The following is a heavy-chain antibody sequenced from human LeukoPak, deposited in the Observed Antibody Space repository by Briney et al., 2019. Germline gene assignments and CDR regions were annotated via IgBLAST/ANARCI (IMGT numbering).Heavy chain of an antibody. CDR1: GFTFSSYW. Sequence: QPGGSLRLSCAASGFTFSSYWMSWVRQAPGKGLEWVANIKQDGSEKYYVDSVKGRFTISRDNAKNSLYLQMNSLRAEDTAVYYCARDGKWFGELLAIDYWGQGTLVTVSS. D-gene: IGHD3-10*01. V-gene: IGHV3-7*03. CDR3: ARDGKWFGELLAIDY. CDR2: IKQDGSEK. J-gene: IGHJ4*02.